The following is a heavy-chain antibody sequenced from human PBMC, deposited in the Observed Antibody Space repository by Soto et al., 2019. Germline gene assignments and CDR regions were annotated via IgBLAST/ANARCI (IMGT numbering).Heavy chain of an antibody. CDR1: GFSFSSYW. Sequence: EVQLVESGGGLVQPGGSLRLSCADSGFSFSSYWMHWVRQGPGKGLVWVARINTDGSSTNYADSVKGRFTISRDNAKNTLYLQMNSLTAEDTAVYYCARSPGGYYNDWGQGTMVTVSS. V-gene: IGHV3-74*01. D-gene: IGHD3-10*01. J-gene: IGHJ3*01. CDR3: ARSPGGYYND. CDR2: INTDGSST.